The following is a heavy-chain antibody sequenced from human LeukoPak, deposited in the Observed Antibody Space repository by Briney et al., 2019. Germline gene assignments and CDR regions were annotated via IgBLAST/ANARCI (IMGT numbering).Heavy chain of an antibody. CDR1: GFTFSSYA. V-gene: IGHV3-30*01. CDR3: ARDMDY. CDR2: ISYDGSNK. Sequence: GGSLRLSCAASGFTFSSYAMHWVRQAPGKGLEWVAVISYDGSNKYYADSVKGRFTISRDNSKNTLYLQMNSLRAEDTAVYYCARDMDYWGQGTLVTVSS. J-gene: IGHJ4*02.